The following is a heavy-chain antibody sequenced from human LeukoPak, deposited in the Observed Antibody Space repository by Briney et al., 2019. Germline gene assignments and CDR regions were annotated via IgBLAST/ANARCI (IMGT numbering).Heavy chain of an antibody. CDR2: IYYSGST. CDR3: ARDIPYSSGWYLSFAFDI. D-gene: IGHD6-19*01. CDR1: GGSISSNSYY. J-gene: IGHJ3*02. V-gene: IGHV4-39*07. Sequence: KSSETLSLTCAVSGGSISSNSYYWGWIRQPPGKGLEWIGSIYYSGSTYYKSSLKSRVTISVDTSKNQFSLKLSSVTAADTAVYYCARDIPYSSGWYLSFAFDIWGQGTMVTVSS.